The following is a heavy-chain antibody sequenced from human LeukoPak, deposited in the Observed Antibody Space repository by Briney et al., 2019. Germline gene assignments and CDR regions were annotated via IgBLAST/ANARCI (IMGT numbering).Heavy chain of an antibody. D-gene: IGHD3-22*01. CDR2: IYYSGST. CDR1: SGSISSYY. V-gene: IGHV4-59*01. J-gene: IGHJ4*02. Sequence: SETLSLTCTVSSGSISSYYRSWIRQPQGKGLEGIGYIYYSGSTNYNPSLKSRVTISVDTSKNQFSLKLSSVTAADTAVYYCARSSDSSGAGWFDYWGQGTLVTVSS. CDR3: ARSSDSSGAGWFDY.